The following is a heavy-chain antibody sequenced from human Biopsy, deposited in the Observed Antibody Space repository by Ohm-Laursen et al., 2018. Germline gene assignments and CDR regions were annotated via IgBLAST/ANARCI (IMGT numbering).Heavy chain of an antibody. CDR1: GGSFTGHY. CDR2: ISHTGYT. V-gene: IGHV4-59*11. Sequence: GTLSLTCTVSGGSFTGHYWTWIRQPPGKGLEWIGHISHTGYTGYKSSLKSRVTISLDTSRKHFSQRLTSLAAADTAVYYCARGSNEYGGLYFPHWGQGTLVTVSS. D-gene: IGHD4-23*01. CDR3: ARGSNEYGGLYFPH. J-gene: IGHJ1*01.